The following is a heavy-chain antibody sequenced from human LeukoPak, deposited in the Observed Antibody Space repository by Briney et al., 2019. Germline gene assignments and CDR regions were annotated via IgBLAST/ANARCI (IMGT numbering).Heavy chain of an antibody. D-gene: IGHD2-15*01. V-gene: IGHV3-48*01. J-gene: IGHJ4*02. Sequence: GGSLRLSCAASGFTFTSYSMNWVRQAPGKGLEWVSYISSDRNTIYYADSVKGRFSISRDNSRNTLYLQMNSLRAEDTAIYYCAKRIWGCSGGSCFASLDSWGQGTLVTVSS. CDR2: ISSDRNTI. CDR3: AKRIWGCSGGSCFASLDS. CDR1: GFTFTSYS.